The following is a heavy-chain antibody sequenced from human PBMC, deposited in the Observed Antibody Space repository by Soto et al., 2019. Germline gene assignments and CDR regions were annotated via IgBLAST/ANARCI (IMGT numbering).Heavy chain of an antibody. CDR2: IIPIFSTA. J-gene: IGHJ4*02. V-gene: IGHV1-69*01. Sequence: QVQLVQSGAEVKKPGSSVKVSCKASGGTLSSYSISWVRQAPGQGLEWMGGIIPIFSTANYAQKFQGRVTITADETTSTAYMELSSMRSEDTAVYYCAFYYYDSSGRDYWGQGTLVTVSS. CDR3: AFYYYDSSGRDY. D-gene: IGHD3-22*01. CDR1: GGTLSSYS.